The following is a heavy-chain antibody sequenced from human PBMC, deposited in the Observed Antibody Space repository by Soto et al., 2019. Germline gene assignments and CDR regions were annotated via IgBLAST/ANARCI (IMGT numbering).Heavy chain of an antibody. CDR3: ARDVAALARVYYHYGMDV. J-gene: IGHJ6*01. V-gene: IGHV5-10-1*01. D-gene: IGHD6-6*01. Sequence: PVESLTISCKVSGYSFTIYWISWVLQMPGKGLEWMGRIHPSDSYTNYSPSFQGHVTISADKSISTAYLQWSSLKASDTAMYYCARDVAALARVYYHYGMDVWGQGTPVTVSS. CDR2: IHPSDSYT. CDR1: GYSFTIYW.